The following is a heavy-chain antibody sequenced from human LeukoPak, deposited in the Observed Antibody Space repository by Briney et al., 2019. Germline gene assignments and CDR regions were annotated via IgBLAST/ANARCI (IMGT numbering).Heavy chain of an antibody. J-gene: IGHJ3*02. D-gene: IGHD3-22*01. CDR1: GYTFTGYY. CDR2: IDPNSGGT. CDR3: ARSPYITMIVVVRDDAFDI. V-gene: IGHV1-2*02. Sequence: ASVKVSYQASGYTFTGYYMHWVRQAPGQGLEWMAWIDPNSGGTNYAQKFQGRVTMTRDTSISTAYMELSRLRSDDTAVYYCARSPYITMIVVVRDDAFDIWGQGTMVTVSS.